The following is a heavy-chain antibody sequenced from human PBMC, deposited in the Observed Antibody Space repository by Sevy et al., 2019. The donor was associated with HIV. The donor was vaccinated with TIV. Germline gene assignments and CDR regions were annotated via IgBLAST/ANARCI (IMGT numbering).Heavy chain of an antibody. CDR2: INPNSGGT. CDR3: AGRSRYCSSTSCHANYYYGMDV. Sequence: ASVKVSCKASGYTFTGYYMHWVRQAPGQGLEWMGRINPNSGGTNYAQKFQGRVTMTRDTSISTAYMELNRLRSDDTAVDYCAGRSRYCSSTSCHANYYYGMDVWGQGTTVTVSS. J-gene: IGHJ6*02. D-gene: IGHD2-2*01. V-gene: IGHV1-2*06. CDR1: GYTFTGYY.